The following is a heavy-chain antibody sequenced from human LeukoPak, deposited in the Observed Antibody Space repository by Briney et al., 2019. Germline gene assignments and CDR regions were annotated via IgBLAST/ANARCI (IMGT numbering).Heavy chain of an antibody. V-gene: IGHV3-23*01. CDR2: ISGSGSST. Sequence: GGSLRLSCAASGFTLSSYAMSWVRQAPGKGLEWVSGISGSGSSTHYADSVKGRFTISRDNSKNTLNLQMNSLRAEDTAVYYCANHSDTAMVYAYWGQGTLVTVSS. J-gene: IGHJ4*02. CDR1: GFTLSSYA. D-gene: IGHD5-18*01. CDR3: ANHSDTAMVYAY.